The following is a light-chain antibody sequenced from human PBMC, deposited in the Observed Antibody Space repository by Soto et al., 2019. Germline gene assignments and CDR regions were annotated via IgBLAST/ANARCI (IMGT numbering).Light chain of an antibody. J-gene: IGLJ2*01. CDR3: QSYDSSLSGVV. CDR2: GNS. V-gene: IGLV1-40*01. CDR1: SSNIGAGYD. Sequence: QSVLTQPPSVSGAPGQRVTISCTGSSSNIGAGYDVHWYQQLPGTAPKLLIYGNSNRPSGVPDRFSGSKSGTSASLAINGLQAEDEADYYFQSYDSSLSGVVFGGGTKLTVL.